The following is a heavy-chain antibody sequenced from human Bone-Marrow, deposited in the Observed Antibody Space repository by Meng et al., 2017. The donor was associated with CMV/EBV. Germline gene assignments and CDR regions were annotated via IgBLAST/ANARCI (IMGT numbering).Heavy chain of an antibody. CDR2: ISAYNGNT. CDR3: ARDTLNWNFDY. Sequence: ASVKVSCKASGYTFTNYGISWMRQAPGQGLEWMGWISAYNGNTDYAQKFQGRVSMTTDSSTSTAFMELRSLRSDDTAVYYCARDTLNWNFDYWGQGTLVTVSS. CDR1: GYTFTNYG. D-gene: IGHD1-1*01. V-gene: IGHV1-18*01. J-gene: IGHJ4*02.